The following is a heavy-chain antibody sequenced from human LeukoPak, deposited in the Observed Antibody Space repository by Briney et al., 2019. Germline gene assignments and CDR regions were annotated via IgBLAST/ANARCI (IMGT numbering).Heavy chain of an antibody. CDR2: IYYSGST. CDR3: ARVDRSDAFDI. J-gene: IGHJ3*02. V-gene: IGHV4-61*01. D-gene: IGHD3-9*01. CDR1: GYSITSGYY. Sequence: SETLSLTCSVSGYSITSGYYWSWIRQPPGKGLEWIGYIYYSGSTNYNPSLKSRVTISVDTSKNQFSLKLSSVTAADTAVYYCARVDRSDAFDIWGQGTMVTVSS.